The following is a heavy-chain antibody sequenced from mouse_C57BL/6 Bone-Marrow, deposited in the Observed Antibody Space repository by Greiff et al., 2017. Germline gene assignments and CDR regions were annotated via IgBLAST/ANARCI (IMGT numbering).Heavy chain of an antibody. V-gene: IGHV1-52*01. CDR1: GYTFTSYW. Sequence: VQLQQPGAELVRPGSSVKLSCKASGYTFTSYWMHWVKQRPIQGLEWIGNIDPSDSETHYNQKFKDKATLTVDKSSSTAYMQLSSLTSEDSAVYDGARGCYGSRSHWYFDDWGKGTTVTVSS. CDR3: ARGCYGSRSHWYFDD. D-gene: IGHD1-1*01. J-gene: IGHJ1*03. CDR2: IDPSDSET.